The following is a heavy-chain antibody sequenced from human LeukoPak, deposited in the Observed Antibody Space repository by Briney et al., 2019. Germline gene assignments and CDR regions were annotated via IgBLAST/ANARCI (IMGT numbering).Heavy chain of an antibody. V-gene: IGHV3-23*01. CDR3: ARELAAAGQDAFDI. J-gene: IGHJ3*02. D-gene: IGHD6-13*01. CDR2: ISGSGGST. Sequence: GGTLRLSCAASGFTFSSYGMSWVRQAPGKGLEWVSAISGSGGSTYYADSVKGRFTISRDNAKNSLYLQMNSLRAEDTAVYYCARELAAAGQDAFDIWGQGTMVTVSS. CDR1: GFTFSSYG.